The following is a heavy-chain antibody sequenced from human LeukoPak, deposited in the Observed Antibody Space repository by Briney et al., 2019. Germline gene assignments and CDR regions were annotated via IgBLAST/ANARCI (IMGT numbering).Heavy chain of an antibody. CDR3: ARDSSVPYGITD. V-gene: IGHV3-23*01. Sequence: GGSLRLSCAASGFTFSKYALSWVRQAPGKGLEWVSAISGSDGNTFYADSVKGRFTISRDNSKNTLSLQMNNLRAEDTALYYCARDSSVPYGITDWGQGTLVTVS. D-gene: IGHD4-17*01. J-gene: IGHJ4*02. CDR2: ISGSDGNT. CDR1: GFTFSKYA.